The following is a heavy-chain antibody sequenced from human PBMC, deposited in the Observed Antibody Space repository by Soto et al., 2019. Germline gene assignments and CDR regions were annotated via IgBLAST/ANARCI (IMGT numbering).Heavy chain of an antibody. CDR2: IYYSGST. V-gene: IGHV4-31*03. CDR1: GGSISSGGYY. Sequence: QVQLQESGPGLVKPSQTLSLTCTVSGGSISSGGYYWSWIRQHPGKGLEWIGYIYYSGSTYYNPSLNSRVTISVHTSKNQFSLKLSSVTAADTAVYYCARVRYCSGGSCYPRFDPWGQGTLVTVSS. J-gene: IGHJ5*02. CDR3: ARVRYCSGGSCYPRFDP. D-gene: IGHD2-15*01.